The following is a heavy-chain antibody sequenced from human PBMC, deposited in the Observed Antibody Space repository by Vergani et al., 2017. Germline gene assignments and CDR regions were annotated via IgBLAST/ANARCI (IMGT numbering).Heavy chain of an antibody. J-gene: IGHJ4*02. Sequence: QVQLVESGGGVVQPGTSLRLSCVVSGFALNRHAMYWVRQAPGKGLEWVVGISFDGTNEYYPDLVKGRFTISRDIAKNTLYLQMNSLRAEDTAVYYCARAPGVGYCSSTSCYPDYWGQGTLVTVSS. CDR2: ISFDGTNE. CDR1: GFALNRHA. D-gene: IGHD2-2*01. V-gene: IGHV3-30-3*01. CDR3: ARAPGVGYCSSTSCYPDY.